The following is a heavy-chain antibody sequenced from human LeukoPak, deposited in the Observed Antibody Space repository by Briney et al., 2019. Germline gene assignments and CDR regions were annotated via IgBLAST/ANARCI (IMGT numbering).Heavy chain of an antibody. CDR1: GFTFSACE. J-gene: IGHJ1*01. D-gene: IGHD4-23*01. Sequence: PGGSLRLSCAISGFTFSACELTWVRQAPGKGLEWVSYISRSGSTRYYADSVKGRFTISRDNAKNSLYLQMNSLRAEDTAVYYCARVYGGNLDYFQHWGQGTLVTVSS. CDR3: ARVYGGNLDYFQH. V-gene: IGHV3-48*03. CDR2: ISRSGSTR.